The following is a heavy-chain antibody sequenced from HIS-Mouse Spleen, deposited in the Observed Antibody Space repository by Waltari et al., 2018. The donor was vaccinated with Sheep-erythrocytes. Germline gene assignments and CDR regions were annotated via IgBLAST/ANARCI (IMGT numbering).Heavy chain of an antibody. Sequence: LRLSCAASGFTFSSYWMSWVRQAPGKGLEWVANIKQDGSEKYYVDSVKGRFTISRDNAKNSLYLQMNSLRAEDTAVYYCASAVGYYDFWSGYSGWGYFDYWGQGTLVTVSS. CDR1: GFTFSSYW. CDR2: IKQDGSEK. V-gene: IGHV3-7*01. D-gene: IGHD3-3*01. J-gene: IGHJ4*02. CDR3: ASAVGYYDFWSGYSGWGYFDY.